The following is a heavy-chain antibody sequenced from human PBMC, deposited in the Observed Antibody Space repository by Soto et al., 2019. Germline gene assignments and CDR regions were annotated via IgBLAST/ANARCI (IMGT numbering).Heavy chain of an antibody. Sequence: GGSLRLSCAASGFTFSSYWMHWVRQAPGKGLVWVSRINSDGNTTNYADSVEGRFTIARDNDKNTLYLQMNSLRAEDTAVYYCTTLASLHPERYDYWGQGTLVTVSS. CDR1: GFTFSSYW. CDR2: INSDGNTT. D-gene: IGHD1-1*01. V-gene: IGHV3-74*01. CDR3: TTLASLHPERYDY. J-gene: IGHJ4*02.